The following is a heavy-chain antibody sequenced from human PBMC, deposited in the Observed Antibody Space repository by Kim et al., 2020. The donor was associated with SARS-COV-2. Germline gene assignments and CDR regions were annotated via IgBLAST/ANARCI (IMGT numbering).Heavy chain of an antibody. CDR3: ARASRGLYYYDRHFWYFDL. D-gene: IGHD3-22*01. V-gene: IGHV3-20*01. CDR2: INWNGGST. CDR1: GFTFDDYG. Sequence: GGSLRLSCAASGFTFDDYGMSWVRQAPGKGLEWVSGINWNGGSTGYADSVKGRFTISRDNAKNSLYLQMNSLRAEDTALYHCARASRGLYYYDRHFWYFDLWGRGTLVTVSS. J-gene: IGHJ2*01.